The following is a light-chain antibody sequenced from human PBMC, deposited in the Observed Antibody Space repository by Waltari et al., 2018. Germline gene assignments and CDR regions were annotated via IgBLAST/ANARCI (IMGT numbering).Light chain of an antibody. V-gene: IGLV2-11*01. CDR1: SSDDGGYNY. J-gene: IGLJ2*01. Sequence: QSALTQPRSVSGSPGQSVTISCTGTSSDDGGYNYVSWYQPHPGKAPKLMSHDLNKRPSGGPDRFSGSKSGNTASLTISGLQAEDEADYYCCSYAGSYIFGVFGGGTKLTVL. CDR3: CSYAGSYIFGV. CDR2: DLN.